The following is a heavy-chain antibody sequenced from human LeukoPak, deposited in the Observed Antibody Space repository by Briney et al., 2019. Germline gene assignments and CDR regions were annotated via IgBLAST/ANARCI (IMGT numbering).Heavy chain of an antibody. Sequence: SETLSLTCTVSGGSVTGGTYYWSWIRQPPGKGLEWIGYFYYSGSTNFNPSLKSRVTISVDTSKNQFSLKLSSVTAADTAVYYCAGAPTSGVATSFDYWGQGTLVTVSS. CDR2: FYYSGST. D-gene: IGHD5-12*01. CDR1: GGSVTGGTYY. CDR3: AGAPTSGVATSFDY. V-gene: IGHV4-61*01. J-gene: IGHJ4*02.